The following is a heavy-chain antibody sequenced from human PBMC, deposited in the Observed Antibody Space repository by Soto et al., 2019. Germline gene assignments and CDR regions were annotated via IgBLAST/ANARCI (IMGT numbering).Heavy chain of an antibody. Sequence: LSLTCTVSGGSVSGGIYYWTWIRQPPGKGLEWIGYIYYSGSINYNPSLKSRVTISIDTSKNQFSLKLSSVTAADTAVYYCAKEHIVGANRWFDPWGQGTLVTVSS. CDR2: IYYSGSI. CDR1: GGSVSGGIYY. V-gene: IGHV4-61*01. J-gene: IGHJ5*02. D-gene: IGHD1-26*01. CDR3: AKEHIVGANRWFDP.